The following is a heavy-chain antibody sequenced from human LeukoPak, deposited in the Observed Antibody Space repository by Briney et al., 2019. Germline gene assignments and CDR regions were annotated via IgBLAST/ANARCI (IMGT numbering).Heavy chain of an antibody. D-gene: IGHD5-18*01. CDR3: ARDQRIGGYSYGLTGNFDY. J-gene: IGHJ4*02. CDR1: GFTLSSYA. V-gene: IGHV3-30-3*01. CDR2: ISDDGSNK. Sequence: GGSLRLSCAASGFTLSSYATHWVRQAPGKGLEWVAVISDDGSNKYYADSVKGRFTISRDNSKNTLYLQMNSLRTEDTAVYYCARDQRIGGYSYGLTGNFDYWGQGTLVTVSS.